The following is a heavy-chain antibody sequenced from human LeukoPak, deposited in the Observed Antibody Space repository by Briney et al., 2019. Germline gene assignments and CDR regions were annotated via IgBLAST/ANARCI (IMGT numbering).Heavy chain of an antibody. CDR3: AKESDPVRDGYNYYYYYMDV. Sequence: PGGSLRLSCAASGFTFSSYAMHWVRQAPGKGLEWVAVISYDGSNKYYADSVKGRFTISRDNSKNTLYLQMNSLRAEDTAVYYCAKESDPVRDGYNYYYYYMDVWGKGTTVTISS. J-gene: IGHJ6*03. D-gene: IGHD5-24*01. V-gene: IGHV3-30*04. CDR1: GFTFSSYA. CDR2: ISYDGSNK.